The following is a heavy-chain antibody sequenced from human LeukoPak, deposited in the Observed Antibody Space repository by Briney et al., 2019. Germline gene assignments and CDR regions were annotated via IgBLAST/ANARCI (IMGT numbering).Heavy chain of an antibody. D-gene: IGHD2-15*01. CDR3: ARAMTVAATPNWFDP. V-gene: IGHV4-31*03. CDR2: IYYSGST. CDR1: GGSISSGGYY. J-gene: IGHJ5*02. Sequence: SETLSLTCTVSGGSISSGGYYWSWIRQHPGKGLEWIGYIYYSGSTYYNPSLKSRVTISVDTSKNQFSLKLSSVTAADTAVYYCARAMTVAATPNWFDPWGQGTLVTVPS.